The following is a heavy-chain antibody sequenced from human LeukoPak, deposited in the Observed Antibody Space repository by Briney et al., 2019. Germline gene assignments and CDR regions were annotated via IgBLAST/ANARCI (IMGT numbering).Heavy chain of an antibody. CDR2: ISYDGSNK. CDR3: AKDRDAFDI. Sequence: GGSLRLFCAASGSTFSSYGMHWGRQAPGKGLEWVAVISYDGSNKYYADSVKGRFTISRDNSKNTLYLQMNSLRAEDTAVYYCAKDRDAFDIWGQGTMVTVSS. CDR1: GSTFSSYG. J-gene: IGHJ3*02. V-gene: IGHV3-30*18.